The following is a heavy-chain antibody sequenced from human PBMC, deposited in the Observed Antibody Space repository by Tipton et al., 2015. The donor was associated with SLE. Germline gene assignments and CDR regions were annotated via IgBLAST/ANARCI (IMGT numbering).Heavy chain of an antibody. Sequence: GLVKPSETLSLTCTVSGGSISTSTYYWSWIRQPPGKGLEWIGYSYTSGSTNYNPSLKSRVTISVDTSKNEFSLKLNSVTAADTAVYYCARHYDFWSWYFDLWGRGTLVTVSS. J-gene: IGHJ2*01. CDR2: SYTSGST. D-gene: IGHD3-3*01. CDR1: GGSISTSTYY. CDR3: ARHYDFWSWYFDL. V-gene: IGHV4-61*05.